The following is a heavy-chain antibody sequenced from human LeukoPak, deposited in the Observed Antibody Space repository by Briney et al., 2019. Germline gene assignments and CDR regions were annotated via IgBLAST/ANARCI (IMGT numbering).Heavy chain of an antibody. Sequence: SGPTLVKPTQTLTLTCTFSGFSLSSSAVGVNWIRRPLGKALEWLALIYWNDDNHYSPSLRSRLTITKDTSKNQVVLTMTNMDPVDTATYYCTHGSGWMSDFWGQGIPVTVSS. CDR2: IYWNDDN. CDR1: GFSLSSSAVG. CDR3: THGSGWMSDF. J-gene: IGHJ4*02. V-gene: IGHV2-5*01. D-gene: IGHD6-19*01.